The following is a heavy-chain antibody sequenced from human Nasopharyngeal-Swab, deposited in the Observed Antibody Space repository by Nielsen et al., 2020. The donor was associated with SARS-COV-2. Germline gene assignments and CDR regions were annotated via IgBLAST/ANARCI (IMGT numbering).Heavy chain of an antibody. J-gene: IGHJ4*02. CDR3: AKRGFGSGSYYVFDY. Sequence: GESLKLSCAASGFSFSEYYMSWIRQAPGTGLEWISDISSSGSITHYADSMKGRFTISRDNAKKSLYLQMNSLRAEDTAVYYCAKRGFGSGSYYVFDYWGQGTLVTVSS. CDR2: ISSSGSIT. D-gene: IGHD3-10*01. CDR1: GFSFSEYY. V-gene: IGHV3-11*04.